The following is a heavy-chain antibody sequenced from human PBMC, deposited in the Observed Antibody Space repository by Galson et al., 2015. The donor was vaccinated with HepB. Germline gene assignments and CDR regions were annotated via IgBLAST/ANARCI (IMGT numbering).Heavy chain of an antibody. J-gene: IGHJ4*02. V-gene: IGHV1-18*01. CDR3: ARAPGDPTAFDY. Sequence: SCKASGYTFTSYGISWVRQAPGQGLEWMGWISAYNGNTNYAQKLQGRVTMTTDTSTSTAYMELRSLRSDDTAVYHCARAPGDPTAFDYWGQGTLVTVSS. CDR1: GYTFTSYG. D-gene: IGHD7-27*01. CDR2: ISAYNGNT.